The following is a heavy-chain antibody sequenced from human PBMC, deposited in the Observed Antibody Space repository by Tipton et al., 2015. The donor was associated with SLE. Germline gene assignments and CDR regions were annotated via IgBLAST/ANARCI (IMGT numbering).Heavy chain of an antibody. J-gene: IGHJ4*02. Sequence: LSLTCTVSGGSISSGVYYWSWIRQPPGKGLEWIGYIYYSGSTYYNPSLKSRVTISVDTSKNQFSLRLRFVTAADTAMYYCARSRDGLADHWGQGTLVTVSS. CDR1: GGSISSGVYY. D-gene: IGHD2-8*01. CDR2: IYYSGST. CDR3: ARSRDGLADH. V-gene: IGHV4-30-4*01.